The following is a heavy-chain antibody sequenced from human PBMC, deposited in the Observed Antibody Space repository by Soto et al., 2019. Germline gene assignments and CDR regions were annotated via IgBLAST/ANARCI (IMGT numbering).Heavy chain of an antibody. Sequence: GASVKVSCKASGGTFGSYARSWVRQAPGQGLEWMGGIIPIFGTANYAQKFQGRVTITADESTSTAYMELSSLRSEDTAVYYCARGVGSSWYLNGMDVWGQGTTVTVSS. CDR2: IIPIFGTA. V-gene: IGHV1-69*13. CDR1: GGTFGSYA. D-gene: IGHD6-13*01. J-gene: IGHJ6*02. CDR3: ARGVGSSWYLNGMDV.